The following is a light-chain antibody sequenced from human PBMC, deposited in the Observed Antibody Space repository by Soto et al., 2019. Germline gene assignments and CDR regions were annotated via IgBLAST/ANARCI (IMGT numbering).Light chain of an antibody. CDR1: QSVSSD. Sequence: IVMTQSPSTLSVSPGERATLSCRASQSVSSDLAWYQQKPGQAPRLLIYGGSSRATGIPARFSGSGSGTDFTLTISSLEPEDFAVYYCQQRSNWPITFGQGTRLEIK. CDR3: QQRSNWPIT. CDR2: GGS. V-gene: IGKV3-11*01. J-gene: IGKJ5*01.